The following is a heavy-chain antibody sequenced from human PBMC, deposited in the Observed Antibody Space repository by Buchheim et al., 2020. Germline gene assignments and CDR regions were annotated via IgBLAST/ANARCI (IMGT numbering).Heavy chain of an antibody. CDR3: ARGSLELLYYGMDV. D-gene: IGHD1-26*01. J-gene: IGHJ6*02. CDR1: GFTVSSNY. CDR2: IYSGGST. V-gene: IGHV3-66*02. Sequence: EVQLVESGGGLVQPGGSLRLSCAASGFTVSSNYMSCVRQAPGKGLEWVSVIYSGGSTYYADSVKGRFTISRDNSKNTLYLQMINLRAEDTAVYYCARGSLELLYYGMDVWGQGTT.